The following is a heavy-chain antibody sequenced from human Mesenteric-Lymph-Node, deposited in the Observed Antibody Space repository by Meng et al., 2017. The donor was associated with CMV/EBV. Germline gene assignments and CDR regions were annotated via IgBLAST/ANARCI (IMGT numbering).Heavy chain of an antibody. CDR3: ARVVGDFWRGYSIYYFDY. J-gene: IGHJ4*02. CDR1: GFTFSSYW. Sequence: GESLKISCAASGFTFSSYWMSWVRQAPGKGLERVANIKQDGSEKYYVDSVKGRFTISRDNAKNSLYLQMNSLRAEDTAVYYCARVVGDFWRGYSIYYFDYWGQGTLVTVSS. CDR2: IKQDGSEK. V-gene: IGHV3-7*01. D-gene: IGHD3-3*01.